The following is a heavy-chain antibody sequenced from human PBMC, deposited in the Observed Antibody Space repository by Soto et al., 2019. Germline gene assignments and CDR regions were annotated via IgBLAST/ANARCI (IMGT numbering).Heavy chain of an antibody. CDR1: GYTFTGYY. Sequence: GASVKVSCKASGYTFTGYYMHWVRQDPGQGLEWMGWINPNSGGTNYAQKFQGRVTMTRDTSISTAYMELSRLRSDDTAVYYCARATYYYDSSGYYPPLPNAFDIWRLGTMGTVS. D-gene: IGHD3-22*01. V-gene: IGHV1-2*02. CDR2: INPNSGGT. J-gene: IGHJ3*02. CDR3: ARATYYYDSSGYYPPLPNAFDI.